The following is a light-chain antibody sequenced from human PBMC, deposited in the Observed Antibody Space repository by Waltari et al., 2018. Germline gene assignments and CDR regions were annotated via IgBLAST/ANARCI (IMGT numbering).Light chain of an antibody. CDR1: NIGSRS. V-gene: IGLV3-21*02. Sequence: SSVLTQAPSVSVAPGQTATVTCGGDNIGSRSVHWYQQKPGRAPVLVVYLDSDRPSGIPERFSGSKSGNAATLTISRVEAGDETDYYCHVWDANTVMFGGGIKLTVL. J-gene: IGLJ3*02. CDR2: LDS. CDR3: HVWDANTVM.